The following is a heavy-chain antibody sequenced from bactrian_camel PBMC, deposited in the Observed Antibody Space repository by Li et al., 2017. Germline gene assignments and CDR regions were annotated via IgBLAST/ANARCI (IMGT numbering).Heavy chain of an antibody. CDR2: IWPAGGRP. CDR3: AADTPGSSRVPTMDVSGCRVKS. V-gene: IGHV3S54*01. J-gene: IGHJ4*01. Sequence: HVQLVESGGDSVQAGGSLRLSCTASGNRVSNNCMGWFRQAPGKEREGVAGIWPAGGRPYYPDSMKARFTISQDNDKNTLYLEMDSLTPEDTAMYYCAADTPGSSRVPTMDVSGCRVKSWGQGTQVTVSS. CDR1: GNRVSNNC. D-gene: IGHD4*01.